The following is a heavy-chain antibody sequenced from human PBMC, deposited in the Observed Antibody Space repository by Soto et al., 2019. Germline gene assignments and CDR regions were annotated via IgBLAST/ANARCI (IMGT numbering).Heavy chain of an antibody. CDR1: GFSVIDAW. V-gene: IGHV3-15*01. Sequence: PGGSLRLSCAVSGFSVIDAWMSWVRQTPGKGLEWVGHITDKTDGGTTDYTAPVKGRFIISRDDSKNTLDLEMNNLNTEDTGVYYCTTEGEYSSSPWWFDPWGPGTLVTVSS. D-gene: IGHD5-18*01. CDR3: TTEGEYSSSPWWFDP. J-gene: IGHJ5*02. CDR2: ITDKTDGGTT.